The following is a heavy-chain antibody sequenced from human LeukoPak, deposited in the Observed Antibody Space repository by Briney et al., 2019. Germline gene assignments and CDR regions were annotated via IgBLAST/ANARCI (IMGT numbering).Heavy chain of an antibody. Sequence: KTSETLSLTCTVSGYSISCGYYWGWIRQPPGKGLEWIGSIYHSGSTYYNPSLKSRVTISVDTSKNQFSLKLSSVTAADTAVYYCARDHPSYYFDYWGQGTLVTVSS. V-gene: IGHV4-38-2*02. CDR2: IYHSGST. CDR3: ARDHPSYYFDY. CDR1: GYSISCGYY. J-gene: IGHJ4*02.